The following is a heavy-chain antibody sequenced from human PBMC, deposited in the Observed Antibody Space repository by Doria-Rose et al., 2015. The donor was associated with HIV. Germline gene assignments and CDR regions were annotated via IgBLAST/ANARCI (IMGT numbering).Heavy chain of an antibody. J-gene: IGHJ4*02. D-gene: IGHD6-13*01. V-gene: IGHV2-26*01. CDR3: ARIKSSRWYHKYYFDF. CDR1: GVSLSSPGMG. CDR2: IFSDDER. Sequence: VTLKEPGPVLVKPTETLTLTCTVSGVSLSSPGMGVSWIRQPPGKALEWLANIFSDDERSYQTSLKSRLTISRGTSKSQVVLTMTDMDPVDTATYYCARIKSSRWYHKYYFDFWGQGTLVIVSA.